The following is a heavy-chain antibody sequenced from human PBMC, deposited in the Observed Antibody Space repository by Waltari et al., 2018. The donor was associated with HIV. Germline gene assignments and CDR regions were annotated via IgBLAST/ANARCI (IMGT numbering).Heavy chain of an antibody. Sequence: EVELLESGGKLVPPGGSLRLSCEVVGFTFSDYFMNWVRQGPGKGLLWVAGISGDGENSFCIDSLRGRATVSRANSKNTLFLEISNLRFEDTATYYCARTFGVVWGAPKFFDHWGRGTLVSVSS. CDR3: ARTFGVVWGAPKFFDH. CDR2: ISGDGENS. J-gene: IGHJ4*02. D-gene: IGHD3-10*01. CDR1: GFTFSDYF. V-gene: IGHV3-23*01.